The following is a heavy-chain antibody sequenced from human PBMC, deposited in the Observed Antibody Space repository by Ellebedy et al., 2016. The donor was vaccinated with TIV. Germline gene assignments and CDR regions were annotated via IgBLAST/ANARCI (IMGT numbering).Heavy chain of an antibody. Sequence: GGSLRLSCAASGFTFSSYGMHWVRQAPGKGLEWVAVIWYDGSNKYYADSVKGRFTISRDNSKNTLYLQMNSLRAEDTAVYYCARDDYGAQFDYWGQGTLVTVSS. D-gene: IGHD4-17*01. CDR3: ARDDYGAQFDY. CDR1: GFTFSSYG. CDR2: IWYDGSNK. J-gene: IGHJ4*02. V-gene: IGHV3-33*08.